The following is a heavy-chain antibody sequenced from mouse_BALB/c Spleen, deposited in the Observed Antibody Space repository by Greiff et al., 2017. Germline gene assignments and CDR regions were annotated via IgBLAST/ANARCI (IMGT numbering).Heavy chain of an antibody. V-gene: IGHV5-6-3*01. CDR1: GFTFSSYG. J-gene: IGHJ3*01. D-gene: IGHD1-2*01. Sequence: EVKLMESGGGLVQPGGSLKLSCAASGFTFSSYGMSWVSQTPDKRLELVATINSNGGSTYYPDSVKGRFTISRDNAKNTLYLQMSSLKSEDTAMYYCAREGGITTAWFAYWGQGTLVTVSA. CDR2: INSNGGST. CDR3: AREGGITTAWFAY.